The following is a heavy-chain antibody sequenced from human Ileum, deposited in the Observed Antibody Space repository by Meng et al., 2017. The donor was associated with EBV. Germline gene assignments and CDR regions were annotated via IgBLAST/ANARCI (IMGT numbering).Heavy chain of an antibody. CDR3: ARDSSSSAYSPFDY. CDR1: GDSVSSNSAA. V-gene: IGHV6-1*01. J-gene: IGHJ4*02. Sequence: QVQLQQPGPGLVNPSQTRSRTCAISGDSVSSNSAAWNWIRQSPSRGLVWLGRTYYRSKWYNDYAVSVKSRITINPDTSKNQFSLQLNSVTPEDTAVYYCARDSSSSAYSPFDYWGQGTLVNRLL. D-gene: IGHD3-22*01. CDR2: TYYRSKWYN.